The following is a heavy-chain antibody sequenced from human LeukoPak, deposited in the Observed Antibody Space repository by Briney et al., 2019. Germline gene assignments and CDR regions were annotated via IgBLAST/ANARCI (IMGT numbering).Heavy chain of an antibody. D-gene: IGHD2-15*01. J-gene: IGHJ4*02. CDR2: INSDGSST. CDR3: ARGIGLDFDY. CDR1: RFTLSNYW. Sequence: GGSLRLSCAASRFTLSNYWMSWVRQAPGKGLVWVSRINSDGSSTSYADSVKGRFTISRDNAKNTLYLQMNSLRAEDTAVYYCARGIGLDFDYWGQGTLVTVSS. V-gene: IGHV3-74*01.